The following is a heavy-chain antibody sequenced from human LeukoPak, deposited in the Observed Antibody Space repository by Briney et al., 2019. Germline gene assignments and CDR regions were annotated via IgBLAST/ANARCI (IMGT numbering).Heavy chain of an antibody. CDR3: ARPTVVTTPSQYYFDY. J-gene: IGHJ4*02. CDR1: GYTFTSYY. CDR2: INPSGGST. D-gene: IGHD4-23*01. V-gene: IGHV1-46*01. Sequence: ASVKVSCKASGYTFTSYYMHWVRQAPGQGLEWMGIINPSGGSTSYAQKFQGRVTMTRDTSTSTVYMELSSLRSEDTAVYYRARPTVVTTPSQYYFDYWGQGTLVTVSS.